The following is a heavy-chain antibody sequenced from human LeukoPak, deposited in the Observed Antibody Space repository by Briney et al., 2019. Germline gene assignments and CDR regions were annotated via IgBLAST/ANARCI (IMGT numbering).Heavy chain of an antibody. D-gene: IGHD1-20*01. Sequence: GGSLRLSCAASGFTVSSVYMSWVRQAPGKGLEWVSIIYSGGSTFYTDSVKGRFTISRDNSKNTLYLQMNSLRGEDTAVYYCAVRYNWNDGFDYWGQGTLVTVSS. CDR1: GFTVSSVY. J-gene: IGHJ4*02. CDR3: AVRYNWNDGFDY. CDR2: IYSGGST. V-gene: IGHV3-66*01.